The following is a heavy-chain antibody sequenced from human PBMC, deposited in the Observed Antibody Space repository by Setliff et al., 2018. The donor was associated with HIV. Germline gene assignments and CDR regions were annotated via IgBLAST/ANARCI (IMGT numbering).Heavy chain of an antibody. J-gene: IGHJ4*02. D-gene: IGHD2-15*01. Sequence: SETLSLTCTVSGGSISSYYWSWIRQPPGKGLEWIGYIYYSGSTNYNPSLKSRVTISVDTSKNQFSLKLSSVTAADTAVYYCARDDRCSGDTCYYYWGQGALVTSPQ. V-gene: IGHV4-59*12. CDR1: GGSISSYY. CDR3: ARDDRCSGDTCYYY. CDR2: IYYSGST.